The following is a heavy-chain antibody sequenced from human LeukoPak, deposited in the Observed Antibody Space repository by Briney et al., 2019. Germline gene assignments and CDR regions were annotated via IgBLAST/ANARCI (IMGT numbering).Heavy chain of an antibody. Sequence: ASVKVSCKASGGTFSSYAISWVRQAPGQGLEWMGGIIPIFGTANYAQKFQGRVTITTDESTSTAYMELSSLGSEDTAVYYCARGANYYDSSGYYPVPEYFQHWGQGTLVTVSS. CDR2: IIPIFGTA. CDR3: ARGANYYDSSGYYPVPEYFQH. J-gene: IGHJ1*01. V-gene: IGHV1-69*05. D-gene: IGHD3-22*01. CDR1: GGTFSSYA.